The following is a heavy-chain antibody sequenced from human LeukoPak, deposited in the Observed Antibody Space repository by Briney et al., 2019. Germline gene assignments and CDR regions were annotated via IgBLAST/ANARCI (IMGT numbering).Heavy chain of an antibody. J-gene: IGHJ5*02. D-gene: IGHD1-26*01. CDR1: GYSFTSYW. Sequence: GESLTISCKGSGYSFTSYWIGWVRPMPGKGLEWMGIIYPGDSDTRYSPSFQGQVTISADKSISTAYLQWSSLKASDTAMYYCARHAGATHNWFDPWGQGTLVTVSS. CDR3: ARHAGATHNWFDP. CDR2: IYPGDSDT. V-gene: IGHV5-51*01.